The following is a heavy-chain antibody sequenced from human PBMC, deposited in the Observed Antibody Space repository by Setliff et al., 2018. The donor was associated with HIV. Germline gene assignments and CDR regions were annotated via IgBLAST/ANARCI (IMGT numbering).Heavy chain of an antibody. CDR2: IYYSGRT. D-gene: IGHD3-22*01. CDR1: GYSISSGYY. Sequence: PSETLSLTCTVSGYSISSGYYWGWIRQPPGKGLKWIGSIYYSGRTYYNPSLKSRVTISVDTSKNQFSLKLSSGTAADTAVYYCARVGWDYYDSSGVGEFDYWGQGTLVTVSS. CDR3: ARVGWDYYDSSGVGEFDY. J-gene: IGHJ4*02. V-gene: IGHV4-38-2*02.